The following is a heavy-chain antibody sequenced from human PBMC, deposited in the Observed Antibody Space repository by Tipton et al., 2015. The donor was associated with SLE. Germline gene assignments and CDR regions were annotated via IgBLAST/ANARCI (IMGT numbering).Heavy chain of an antibody. J-gene: IGHJ4*02. CDR1: GFTFSNYA. CDR3: ARGGLEPVDY. Sequence: SLRLSCAASGFTFSNYAMNWVRQAPGKGLEWVSAISSGGVSTYYADSVKGRFTISRDNAKNTLYLQLNSLRVEDTAVYYCARGGLEPVDYWGQGTLVTVSS. CDR2: ISSGGVST. V-gene: IGHV3-23*01. D-gene: IGHD5-24*01.